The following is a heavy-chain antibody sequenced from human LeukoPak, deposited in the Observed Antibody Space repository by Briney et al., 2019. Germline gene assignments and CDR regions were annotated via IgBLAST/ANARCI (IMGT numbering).Heavy chain of an antibody. D-gene: IGHD3-22*01. V-gene: IGHV3-21*01. CDR2: ISSSSTYK. Sequence: GGSLRLSCAASGFIFSACTMNWVRQAPGKGLEWVSSISSSSTYKYYADSVKGRFTISRDNAQNSVYLQMNSLRAEDTAVYYCARVAQYYYDSSGYYCPDYWGQGTLVTVSS. CDR3: ARVAQYYYDSSGYYCPDY. J-gene: IGHJ4*02. CDR1: GFIFSACT.